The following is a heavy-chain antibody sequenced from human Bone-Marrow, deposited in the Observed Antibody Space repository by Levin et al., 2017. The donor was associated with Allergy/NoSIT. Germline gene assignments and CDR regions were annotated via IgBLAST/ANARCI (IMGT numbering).Heavy chain of an antibody. V-gene: IGHV3-7*01. Sequence: GESLKISCAASGFTFSSYWMSWVRQAPGKGLEWVANIKQDGSEKYYVDSVKGRFTISRDNAKNSLYLQMNRLRAEDTAVYYCARLSYYYDSSGYNPDAFDIWGQGTMVTVSS. CDR3: ARLSYYYDSSGYNPDAFDI. CDR2: IKQDGSEK. D-gene: IGHD3-22*01. CDR1: GFTFSSYW. J-gene: IGHJ3*02.